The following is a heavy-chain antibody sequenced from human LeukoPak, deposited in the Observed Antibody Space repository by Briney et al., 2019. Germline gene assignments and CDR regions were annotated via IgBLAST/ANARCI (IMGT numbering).Heavy chain of an antibody. CDR3: ARDIQLPTNYYYYYGMDV. D-gene: IGHD5-18*01. CDR1: GFTFSDYY. CDR2: ISSSGSTI. V-gene: IGHV3-11*01. Sequence: GGSPRLSCAASGFTFSDYYMSWIRQAPGKGLEWVSYISSSGSTIYYADSVKGRFTISRDNAKNSLYLQMNSLRAEDTAVYYCARDIQLPTNYYYYYGMDVWGQGTTVTVSS. J-gene: IGHJ6*02.